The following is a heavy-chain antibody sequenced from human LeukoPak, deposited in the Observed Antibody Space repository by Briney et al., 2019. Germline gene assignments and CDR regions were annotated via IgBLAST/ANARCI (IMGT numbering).Heavy chain of an antibody. Sequence: PSETLSLTCTVSGDSISSSSDCWDWSRQPPGKGLEWIVNIYNSANTHYNPSLKTPITMSVDTSKNQFSLKLNSVTAADTGIYYCARHSRSGYIGYENAFDIWGQGTMVTVSS. CDR3: ARHSRSGYIGYENAFDI. D-gene: IGHD5-12*01. J-gene: IGHJ3*02. CDR2: IYNSANT. CDR1: GDSISSSSDC. V-gene: IGHV4-39*01.